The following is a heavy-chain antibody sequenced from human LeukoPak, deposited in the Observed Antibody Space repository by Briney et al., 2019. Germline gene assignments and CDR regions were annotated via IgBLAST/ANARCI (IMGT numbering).Heavy chain of an antibody. CDR2: INHSGST. Sequence: SETLSLTCAVYGGSFSGYYWSWIRQPPGKGLEWIGEINHSGSTNYNPSLKSRVTISVDTSKNQFSLKLSSVTAADTAVYYCARGPSSGTYYYYYYYMDVWGKGTTVTVSS. CDR3: ARGPSSGTYYYYYYYMDV. CDR1: GGSFSGYY. J-gene: IGHJ6*03. V-gene: IGHV4-34*01.